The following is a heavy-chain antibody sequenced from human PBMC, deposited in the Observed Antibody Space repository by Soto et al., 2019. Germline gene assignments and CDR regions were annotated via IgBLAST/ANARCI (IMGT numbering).Heavy chain of an antibody. J-gene: IGHJ4*01. CDR1: GGSIRSSGYY. D-gene: IGHD2-2*01. CDR2: IYDSGST. V-gene: IGHV4-31*02. Sequence: SETLSLTCTVSGGSIRSSGYYWSWVRQRPGKGLEWIGYIYDSGSTYYSPSLRSRVLISVDTAKNQFSLKLRSVTAADTVLYYCAREVPYSYATPASCIDRLESWGPGTLLTVSS. CDR3: AREVPYSYATPASCIDRLES.